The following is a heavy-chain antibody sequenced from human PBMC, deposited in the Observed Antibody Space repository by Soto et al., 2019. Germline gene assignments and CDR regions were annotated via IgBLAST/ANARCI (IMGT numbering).Heavy chain of an antibody. D-gene: IGHD4-17*01. CDR2: IYPGDSDT. CDR3: ARMTTFMSYYYYGMDV. CDR1: GYSFTSYW. J-gene: IGHJ6*02. V-gene: IGHV5-51*01. Sequence: PGESLKISCKGSGYSFTSYWIGWVRQMPGKGLEWMGIIYPGDSDTRYSPSFQGRVTISADKSISTAYLQWSSLKASDTAMYYCARMTTFMSYYYYGMDVWGQGTTVTVSS.